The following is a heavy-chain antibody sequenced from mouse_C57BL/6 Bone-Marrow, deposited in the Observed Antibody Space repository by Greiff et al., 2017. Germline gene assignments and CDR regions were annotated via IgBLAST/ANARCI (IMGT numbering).Heavy chain of an antibody. V-gene: IGHV5-9-1*02. CDR1: GFTFSSYA. D-gene: IGHD2-12*01. Sequence: EVHLVESGEGLVKPGGSLKLSCAASGFTFSSYAMSWVRQTPEQRLEWVAYIRSGGDYIYYADTVQGRFTISRDNARNTLYLQMSSLKSEDTAMYYRTRGPSYYSYYYWYFNVWGTGTTLTVSS. CDR3: TRGPSYYSYYYWYFNV. CDR2: IRSGGDYI. J-gene: IGHJ1*03.